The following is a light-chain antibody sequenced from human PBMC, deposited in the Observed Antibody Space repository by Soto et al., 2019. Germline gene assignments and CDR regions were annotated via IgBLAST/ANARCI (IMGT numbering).Light chain of an antibody. Sequence: DIVLTQSPGTLSLSPGERATLTCRASQSVTSSYLAWYQQKPGQAPRLLMYGASSRATGIPDRFSGSGSGTDFTLTISRLEPEDFAVYYCQQYGSSPVTFGPGTKVDIK. CDR1: QSVTSSY. J-gene: IGKJ3*01. CDR3: QQYGSSPVT. V-gene: IGKV3-20*01. CDR2: GAS.